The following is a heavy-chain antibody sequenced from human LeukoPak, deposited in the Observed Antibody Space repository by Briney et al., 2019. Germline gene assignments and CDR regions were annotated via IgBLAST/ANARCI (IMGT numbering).Heavy chain of an antibody. V-gene: IGHV1-69*05. J-gene: IGHJ3*02. CDR3: ARDIPGSSGYFNDAFDM. CDR2: IIPIFHTT. Sequence: ASVKVSCKASGGTFSSYAISWVRQAPGRGLEWMGRIIPIFHTTNYAQKFRGRVTITTEQSTSTAYMELSSLRSEDTAVYYCARDIPGSSGYFNDAFDMWGQGTMVTVSS. CDR1: GGTFSSYA. D-gene: IGHD3-22*01.